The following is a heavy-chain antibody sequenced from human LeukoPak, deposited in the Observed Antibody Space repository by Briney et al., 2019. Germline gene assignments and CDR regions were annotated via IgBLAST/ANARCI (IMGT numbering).Heavy chain of an antibody. CDR1: GFTFSNAW. V-gene: IGHV3-53*01. CDR2: FSSGGRT. CDR3: ASILYG. D-gene: IGHD2/OR15-2a*01. Sequence: GGSLRLSCAASGFTFSNAWMRWVRQAPGKGLEWVATFSSGGRTSYADSVKGRFTISRDTSQNTVYLQMNSLRDEDTALYCCASILYGWGQGTLVTVSS. J-gene: IGHJ4*02.